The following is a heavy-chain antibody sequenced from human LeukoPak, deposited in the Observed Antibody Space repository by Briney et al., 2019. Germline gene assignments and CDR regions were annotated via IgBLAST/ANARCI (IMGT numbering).Heavy chain of an antibody. V-gene: IGHV4-34*01. J-gene: IGHJ5*02. D-gene: IGHD3-22*01. CDR1: GGSLSDYY. CDR2: INHSGST. Sequence: PSETLSLTCAVSGGSLSDYYWSWIRQPPGKGLEWIGEINHSGSTNCNPSLKSRVTISVDTSKNQFSLKLSSVTAADTAVYYCARWSSNYYDTSGRRFDPWGQGTLVTVSS. CDR3: ARWSSNYYDTSGRRFDP.